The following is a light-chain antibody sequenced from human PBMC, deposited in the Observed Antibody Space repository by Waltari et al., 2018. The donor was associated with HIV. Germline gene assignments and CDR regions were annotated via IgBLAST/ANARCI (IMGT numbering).Light chain of an antibody. Sequence: QSVLTQSPSTPATPAQRVTIPFSGSGSNIGRNNVHWYHQVPVTAPKLLIYSNNRRPSGVPDRFSGSKSGASASLAISGLQSEDEADYYCAAWDDSLNGPVFGGGTRLTVL. CDR1: GSNIGRNN. V-gene: IGLV1-44*01. CDR3: AAWDDSLNGPV. CDR2: SNN. J-gene: IGLJ2*01.